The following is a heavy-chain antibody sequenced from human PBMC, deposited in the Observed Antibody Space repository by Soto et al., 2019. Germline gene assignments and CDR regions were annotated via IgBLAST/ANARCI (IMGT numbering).Heavy chain of an antibody. CDR1: GDSFSSNSAT. D-gene: IGHD2-2*01. J-gene: IGHJ6*02. CDR3: ARENGAAAQAHYYYGMDV. Sequence: SQTLSLTCAISGDSFSSNSATWNWIRQSPSRGLEWLGRTYYRSKWYSDYAVSVKSRLTINPDTSKNQFSLQLNSVTPDDTAVYYCARENGAAAQAHYYYGMDVWGQGTTVTVSS. V-gene: IGHV6-1*01. CDR2: TYYRSKWYS.